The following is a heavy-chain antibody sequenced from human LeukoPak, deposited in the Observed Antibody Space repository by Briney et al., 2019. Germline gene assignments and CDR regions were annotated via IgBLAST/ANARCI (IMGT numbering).Heavy chain of an antibody. V-gene: IGHV4-39*07. J-gene: IGHJ4*02. Sequence: EPSETLSLTCSVSGGSVSGTNYYWAWIRQPPEKGLEWIGTIYYSGSTYYNVSLKSQVTISVDTSKNQFSLNLSSVTAADTAVYYCARLRSPGDFDYWGQGTLVTVSS. D-gene: IGHD1-26*01. CDR2: IYYSGST. CDR1: GGSVSGTNYY. CDR3: ARLRSPGDFDY.